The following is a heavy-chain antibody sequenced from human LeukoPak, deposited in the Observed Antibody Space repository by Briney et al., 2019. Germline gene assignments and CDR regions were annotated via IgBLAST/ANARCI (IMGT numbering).Heavy chain of an antibody. CDR2: ISGSGGST. Sequence: GGSLRLSCAASGFTFSSYAMSWVRQAPGKGLEWVSAISGSGGSTYYADSVRGRFTISRDNSKNTLYLEMNSLRAEDTAMYYCAKDLISPRRVGSSEKLDYWGQGTLVTVYS. D-gene: IGHD1-26*01. CDR3: AKDLISPRRVGSSEKLDY. V-gene: IGHV3-23*01. CDR1: GFTFSSYA. J-gene: IGHJ4*02.